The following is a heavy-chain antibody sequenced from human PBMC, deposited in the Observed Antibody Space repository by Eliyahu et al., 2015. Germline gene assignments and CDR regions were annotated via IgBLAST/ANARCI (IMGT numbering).Heavy chain of an antibody. V-gene: IGHV4-34*01. CDR3: ARVATLLAYDYIWGSYRYTNNWFDP. D-gene: IGHD3-16*02. Sequence: QVQLQQWGAGLLKPSETLSLTCAVYGGSFSGYYWXWIRXPPGKGLEWIGEINHSGSTNYNPXLKSRVTISVDTSKNQFSLKLSSVTAADTAVYYCARVATLLAYDYIWGSYRYTNNWFDPWGQGTLVTVSS. J-gene: IGHJ5*02. CDR2: INHSGST. CDR1: GGSFSGYY.